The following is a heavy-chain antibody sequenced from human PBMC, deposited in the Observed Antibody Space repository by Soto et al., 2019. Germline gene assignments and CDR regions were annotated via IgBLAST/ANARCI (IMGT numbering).Heavy chain of an antibody. V-gene: IGHV3-23*01. J-gene: IGHJ6*03. D-gene: IGHD2-2*01. CDR2: ISGSGGST. CDR3: AKSVVPAAMVYYYYYMDV. Sequence: GGSLRLSCAASGFTFSSYAMSWVRQAPGKGLEWVSAISGSGGSTYYADSVKGRFTISRDNSKNTLYLQMNSLRAEDTAVYYCAKSVVPAAMVYYYYYMDVWGKGTTVIVSS. CDR1: GFTFSSYA.